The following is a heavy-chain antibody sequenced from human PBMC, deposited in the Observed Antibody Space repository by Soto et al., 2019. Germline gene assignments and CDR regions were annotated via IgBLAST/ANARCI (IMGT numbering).Heavy chain of an antibody. D-gene: IGHD1-26*01. J-gene: IGHJ6*02. V-gene: IGHV3-23*01. Sequence: EVQLLESGGDLVQPGGSLRLSCAASGFTFSSYAMNWVRQAPGKGLEWVSAISGSGDNTFYADSVKGRFTISRDNSKNTLCLQMHSLRAEDTAIYACAMLNSWSYSYHGMDVWGQGTTVTVSS. CDR2: ISGSGDNT. CDR1: GFTFSSYA. CDR3: AMLNSWSYSYHGMDV.